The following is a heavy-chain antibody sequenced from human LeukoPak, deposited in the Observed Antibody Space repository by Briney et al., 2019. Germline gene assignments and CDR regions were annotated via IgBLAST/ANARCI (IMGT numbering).Heavy chain of an antibody. Sequence: ASVKVSCKASGYTFTSYAMHWVRQAPGQRLEWMGWSNAGNGNTKYSQEFQGRVTITRDTSASTAYMELSSLRSEDMAVYYCARDSAALPPLLWFGELWPNAFDIWGQGTMVTVSS. CDR3: ARDSAALPPLLWFGELWPNAFDI. CDR1: GYTFTSYA. V-gene: IGHV1-3*02. D-gene: IGHD3-10*01. J-gene: IGHJ3*02. CDR2: SNAGNGNT.